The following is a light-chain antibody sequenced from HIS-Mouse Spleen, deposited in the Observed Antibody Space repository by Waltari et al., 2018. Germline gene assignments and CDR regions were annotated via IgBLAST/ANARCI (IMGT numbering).Light chain of an antibody. Sequence: QSALTQPASVSGSPGQSITISCTGTSSDVGGYNYVSWSQQHPDKAPKLMIYDVSNRPSGVSNRFSGSKSGNTASRTISGLQAEDEADYYCSSYTSSSTLVFGGGTKLTVL. J-gene: IGLJ3*02. CDR2: DVS. CDR3: SSYTSSSTLV. CDR1: SSDVGGYNY. V-gene: IGLV2-14*03.